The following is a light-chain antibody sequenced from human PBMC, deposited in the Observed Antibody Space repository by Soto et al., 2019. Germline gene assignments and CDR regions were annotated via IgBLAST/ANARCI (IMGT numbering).Light chain of an antibody. CDR3: QDYSDWPTWT. CDR1: QSVSSSY. V-gene: IGKV3-20*01. J-gene: IGKJ1*01. Sequence: EIVLTQSPGTLSLSPGERATLSCRASQSVSSSYLAWYQQKPGQAPRLLISGASNRAAGIPDRFSGSGSGTEFPLIISSLQSEDFAVYYCQDYSDWPTWTFGQGTKVDIK. CDR2: GAS.